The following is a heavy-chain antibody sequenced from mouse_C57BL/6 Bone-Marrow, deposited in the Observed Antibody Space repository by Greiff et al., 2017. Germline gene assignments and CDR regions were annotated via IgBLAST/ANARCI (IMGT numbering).Heavy chain of an antibody. CDR3: ERGYYGYFGY. CDR1: GYTFTSYW. D-gene: IGHD1-1*01. V-gene: IGHV1-69*01. J-gene: IGHJ2*01. Sequence: QVQLKQPGAELVMPGASVKLSCKASGYTFTSYWMHWVKQRPGQGLEWIGEIDPSDSFTNYNQKFKGKSALTVDKSSSTAYMQHSSLTSEDSAVYYCERGYYGYFGYGGQGTTLTVPS. CDR2: IDPSDSFT.